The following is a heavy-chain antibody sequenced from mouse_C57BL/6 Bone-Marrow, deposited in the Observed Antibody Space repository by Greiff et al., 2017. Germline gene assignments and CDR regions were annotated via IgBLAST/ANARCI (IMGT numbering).Heavy chain of an antibody. CDR1: GFTFSSYT. V-gene: IGHV5-9*01. Sequence: EVKVEESGGGLVKPGGSLKLSCAASGFTFSSYTMSWVRQTPEKRLEWVATISGGGGNTYYPDSVKGRFTISRDNAKNTLYLQMSSLRSEDTALYYCARHSDYPWFAYWGQGTLVTVSA. D-gene: IGHD2-4*01. J-gene: IGHJ3*01. CDR3: ARHSDYPWFAY. CDR2: ISGGGGNT.